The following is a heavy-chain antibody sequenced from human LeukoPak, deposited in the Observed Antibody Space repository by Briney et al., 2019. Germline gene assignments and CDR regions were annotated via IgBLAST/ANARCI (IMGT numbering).Heavy chain of an antibody. D-gene: IGHD1-7*01. Sequence: PGGSLRLSCAASGFTFSNYAMSWVRQAPGKGLEWVSVISGSGDTTYYADSVKGRFTISRDNSKNTLHLQMNSLRDQDTAVYYCATRAETRGNYVRVPFDFWGQGTRVTVSS. J-gene: IGHJ4*02. CDR3: ATRAETRGNYVRVPFDF. CDR1: GFTFSNYA. CDR2: ISGSGDTT. V-gene: IGHV3-23*01.